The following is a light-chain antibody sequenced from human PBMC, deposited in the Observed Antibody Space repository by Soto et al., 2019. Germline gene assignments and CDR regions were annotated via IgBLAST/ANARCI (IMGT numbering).Light chain of an antibody. Sequence: DIQMTQSPSTLSASVGDRVTITCRASQSISTWLAWYQQRSGKAPQLLIYDASGLESGVPSRFSGSGSGTEFTLPISSLQPDDFATYFCLQYHSYSRPFGPGTRVEI. CDR1: QSISTW. V-gene: IGKV1-5*01. CDR2: DAS. CDR3: LQYHSYSRP. J-gene: IGKJ1*01.